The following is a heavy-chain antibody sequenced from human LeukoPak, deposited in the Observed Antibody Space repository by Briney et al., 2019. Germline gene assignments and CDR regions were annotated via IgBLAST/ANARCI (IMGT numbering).Heavy chain of an antibody. Sequence: PGGSLRLSCAASGFTFSKYDMHWVRQAPGKGLEWVAFIWSDGSNKYYADSVKGRFTISRDNSKNTLYLQMNSLRAEDTAVYYCAKSLSSRGLIIPKTSRYFDYWGQGTLVTVPS. V-gene: IGHV3-30*02. CDR3: AKSLSSRGLIIPKTSRYFDY. J-gene: IGHJ4*02. D-gene: IGHD3-10*01. CDR2: IWSDGSNK. CDR1: GFTFSKYD.